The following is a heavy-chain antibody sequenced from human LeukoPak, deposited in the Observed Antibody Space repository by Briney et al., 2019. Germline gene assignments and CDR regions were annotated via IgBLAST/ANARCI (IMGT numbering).Heavy chain of an antibody. Sequence: GGSLRLSCAASGFTFSNYPMHWVRQAPGKGPEYVSAITSDGGRTFYADSVKGRFTISRDNSANTLYLQMGSLRAEDMAVYYCARVGSWDAFDIWGQGAMVTVSS. J-gene: IGHJ3*02. D-gene: IGHD1-26*01. CDR1: GFTFSNYP. CDR2: ITSDGGRT. V-gene: IGHV3-64*02. CDR3: ARVGSWDAFDI.